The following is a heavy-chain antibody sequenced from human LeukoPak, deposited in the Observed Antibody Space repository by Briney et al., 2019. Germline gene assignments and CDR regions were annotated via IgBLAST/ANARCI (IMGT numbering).Heavy chain of an antibody. CDR2: IYYSGST. Sequence: SETLSLTCTVSGSSISSGGYYWGWIRQPPGKGLEWIGSIYYSGSTYYNPSLKSLVTISVNTSKNQFSLKLSSVTAADTAVYYCASPGGGPTDYWGQGTLVTVSS. J-gene: IGHJ4*02. CDR3: ASPGGGPTDY. V-gene: IGHV4-39*01. CDR1: GSSISSGGYY. D-gene: IGHD3-16*01.